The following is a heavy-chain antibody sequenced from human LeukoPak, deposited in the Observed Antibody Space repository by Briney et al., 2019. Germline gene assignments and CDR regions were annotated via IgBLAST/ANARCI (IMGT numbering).Heavy chain of an antibody. V-gene: IGHV4-31*03. CDR3: ARAPRPAYGSGRNEYYFDY. J-gene: IGHJ4*02. Sequence: SETLSLTCTVSGGSISSGGYYWSWIRQHPGKGLEWIGYIYYSGSTYYNPSLKGRVTISVDTSKNQFSLKLSSVTAADTAVYYCARAPRPAYGSGRNEYYFDYWGQGTLVTVSS. CDR2: IYYSGST. CDR1: GGSISSGGYY. D-gene: IGHD3-10*01.